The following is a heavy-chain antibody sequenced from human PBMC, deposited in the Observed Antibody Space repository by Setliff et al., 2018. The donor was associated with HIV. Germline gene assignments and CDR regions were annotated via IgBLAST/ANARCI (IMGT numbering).Heavy chain of an antibody. Sequence: SETLSLTCSVSGDSISNSAYFWGWIRQPSGKGLEYIGSIYYNGDTYYNPSLKSRVTISVDTSNNQFSLKLRSVTAADTAVYYCARRLVVVAAEDYLDSWGQGALVTVSS. V-gene: IGHV4-39*01. CDR1: GDSISNSAYF. D-gene: IGHD2-15*01. CDR3: ARRLVVVAAEDYLDS. CDR2: IYYNGDT. J-gene: IGHJ4*02.